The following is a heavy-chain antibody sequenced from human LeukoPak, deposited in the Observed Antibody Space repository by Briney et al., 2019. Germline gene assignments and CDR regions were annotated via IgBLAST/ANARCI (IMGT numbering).Heavy chain of an antibody. J-gene: IGHJ4*02. CDR2: INGSSGST. CDR3: AKQQRLVRPYFDY. D-gene: IGHD6-19*01. CDR1: GFTFSSYT. V-gene: IGHV3-23*01. Sequence: GGSLRLSCAASGFTFSSYTMSWVRQAPGKGLEWVSSINGSSGSTYYADSVKGRFTISRDNSKNTLYLQMNSLRAEDTAVYYCAKQQRLVRPYFDYWGQGTLVTVSS.